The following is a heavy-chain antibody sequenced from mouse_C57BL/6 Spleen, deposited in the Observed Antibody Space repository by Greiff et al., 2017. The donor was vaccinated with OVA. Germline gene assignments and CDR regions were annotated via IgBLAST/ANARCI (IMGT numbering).Heavy chain of an antibody. CDR1: GYSITSGYY. D-gene: IGHD1-1*01. Sequence: VQLKESGPGLVKPSQSLSLTCSVTGYSITSGYYWYWIRQFPGNKLEWMGYISYDGSNNYNPSLKNRISITRDTSKNQFFLKLNSVTTEDTATYYCARDYYGSSLDYWGQGTTLTVSS. V-gene: IGHV3-6*01. CDR2: ISYDGSN. J-gene: IGHJ2*01. CDR3: ARDYYGSSLDY.